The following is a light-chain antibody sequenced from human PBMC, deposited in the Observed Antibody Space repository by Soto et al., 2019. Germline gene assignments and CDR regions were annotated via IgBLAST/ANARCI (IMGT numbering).Light chain of an antibody. CDR1: QSISSY. CDR2: AAS. J-gene: IGKJ1*01. CDR3: QQSYSTPQT. V-gene: IGKV1-39*01. Sequence: DIQMTQCPSSLSASVGDRVTITCRASQSISSYLNWYQQKPGKAPKLLSYAASSLQSGVPSRFSGSGSGTDFTLTISSLKPEDFETYYCQQSYSTPQTFGQGTKVDIK.